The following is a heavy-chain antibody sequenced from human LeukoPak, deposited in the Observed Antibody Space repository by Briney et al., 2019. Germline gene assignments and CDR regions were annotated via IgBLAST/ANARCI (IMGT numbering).Heavy chain of an antibody. CDR2: ISGDGVST. V-gene: IGHV3-43*02. CDR1: GFTFSSYE. Sequence: GGSLRLSCAASGFTFSSYEMNWVRQAPGKGLEWVSLISGDGVSTFYADSVKGRFSISRDNSKNSLYLEMNSLRTEDAAMYYCAKESGKFDYWGQGTLVAVSS. J-gene: IGHJ4*02. CDR3: AKESGKFDY.